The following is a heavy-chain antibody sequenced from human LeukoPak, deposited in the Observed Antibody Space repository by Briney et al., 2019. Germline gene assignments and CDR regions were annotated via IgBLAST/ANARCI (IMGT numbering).Heavy chain of an antibody. CDR1: GGSFSGYY. J-gene: IGHJ4*02. Sequence: PSETLSLTCAVYGGSFSGYYWSWIRQPPGKGLEWIGEINHSGSTNYNPSLKSRVTISVDTSKNQFSLKLSSVTAADTAVYYCARRGPFSIFGVVTPYYFDYWGQGTLVTVSS. V-gene: IGHV4-34*01. D-gene: IGHD3-3*02. CDR2: INHSGST. CDR3: ARRGPFSIFGVVTPYYFDY.